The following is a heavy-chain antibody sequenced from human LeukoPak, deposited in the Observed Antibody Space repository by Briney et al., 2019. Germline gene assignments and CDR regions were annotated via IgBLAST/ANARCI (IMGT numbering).Heavy chain of an antibody. D-gene: IGHD2-2*01. J-gene: IGHJ4*02. V-gene: IGHV4-34*01. CDR2: INHSGST. CDR1: GGSFSGYY. Sequence: SETLSLTCAVYGGSFSGYYWSWIRQPPGKGLEWIGEINHSGSTNYNPSLKSRVTTSVDTSKNQFSLKLSSVTAVDTAVYYCARHQARYCSSTSCYGRWGFDYWGQGTLVTVSS. CDR3: ARHQARYCSSTSCYGRWGFDY.